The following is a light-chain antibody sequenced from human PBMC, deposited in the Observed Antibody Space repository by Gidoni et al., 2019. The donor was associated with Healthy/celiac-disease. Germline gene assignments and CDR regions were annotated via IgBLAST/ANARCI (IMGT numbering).Light chain of an antibody. CDR3: QQYNNWPPTWT. CDR2: SAS. V-gene: IGKV3-15*01. Sequence: EIVMTQSPATLSVSPGERATLSYRASQSVSSNLAWYQQKHGQAPRLLIYSASTRATGIPARFSGSGSWTEVTLTISSLQSEDFAVYYCQQYNNWPPTWTFGQGTKVEI. J-gene: IGKJ1*01. CDR1: QSVSSN.